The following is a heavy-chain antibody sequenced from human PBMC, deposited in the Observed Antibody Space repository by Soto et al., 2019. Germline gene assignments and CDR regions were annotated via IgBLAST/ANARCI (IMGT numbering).Heavy chain of an antibody. J-gene: IGHJ4*02. V-gene: IGHV3-30*18. CDR3: AKEIYYGSGESLDY. Sequence: GGSLRLSCAASGFTFSSYGMHWVRQAPGKGLEWVAVISYDGSNKYYADSVKGRFTISRDNSKNTLYLQMNSLRAEDTAVYYCAKEIYYGSGESLDYWGQGT. CDR2: ISYDGSNK. D-gene: IGHD3-10*01. CDR1: GFTFSSYG.